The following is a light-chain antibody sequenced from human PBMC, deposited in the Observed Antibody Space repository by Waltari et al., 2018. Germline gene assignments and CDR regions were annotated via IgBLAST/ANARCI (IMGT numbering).Light chain of an antibody. CDR1: QSVSRY. V-gene: IGKV3-20*01. CDR3: QKYGTLPAT. CDR2: EAS. J-gene: IGKJ1*01. Sequence: EIVLTQSPGTLSLSPGQRATLSCRASQSVSRYLAWYQQKPGQAPRLLIYEASRRATGIPDRFMGSGSGTDFTLTISRLEPEDFAVYYCQKYGTLPATFGQGTKVEIK.